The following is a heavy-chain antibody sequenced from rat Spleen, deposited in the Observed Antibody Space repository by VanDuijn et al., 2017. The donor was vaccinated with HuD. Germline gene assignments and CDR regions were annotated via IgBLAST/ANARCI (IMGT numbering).Heavy chain of an antibody. J-gene: IGHJ2*01. CDR2: MSGGRST. D-gene: IGHD1-12*03. CDR1: GFSLNTYT. Sequence: QVQLKESGPGLVQPSQTLSLTCTVSGFSLNTYTVSWVRQPPGKGLEWIAAMSGGRSTYYNSVLKSRLSITWDTSKSQVLLKMNNLQTEDTAMYFCASQYYYDGYYRDYWGQGVMVTVSS. CDR3: ASQYYYDGYYRDY. V-gene: IGHV2-6*01.